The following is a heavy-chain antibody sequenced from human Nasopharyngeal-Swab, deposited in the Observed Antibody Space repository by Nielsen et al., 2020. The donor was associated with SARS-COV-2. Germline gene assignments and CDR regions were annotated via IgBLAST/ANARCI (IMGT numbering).Heavy chain of an antibody. J-gene: IGHJ4*02. V-gene: IGHV4-4*02. Sequence: SETLSLTCAVSGGSISSSNWWSWVRQNPGKGLEWIGEIHHSGGTNYNPSLKSRVTISVDKSKNQFSLRLSSVTAADTAVYYCWRVLMSESYPFDYWGQGSLVTVSS. CDR3: WRVLMSESYPFDY. CDR1: GGSISSSNW. CDR2: IHHSGGT. D-gene: IGHD3-10*01.